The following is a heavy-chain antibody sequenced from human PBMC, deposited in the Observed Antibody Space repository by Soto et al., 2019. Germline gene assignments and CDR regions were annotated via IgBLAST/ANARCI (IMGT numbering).Heavy chain of an antibody. CDR3: ARANWNSDAFDI. J-gene: IGHJ3*02. Sequence: EVQLVESGGGLVKPGGSLRLSCAASGFTFSSYSMNWVRQAPGKGLEWVSSISSSSSYIYYADSVKGRFTISRDNAKNSLYLQMNSLRAEDTAVYYCARANWNSDAFDIWGQGTMVTVSS. CDR1: GFTFSSYS. CDR2: ISSSSSYI. D-gene: IGHD1-7*01. V-gene: IGHV3-21*01.